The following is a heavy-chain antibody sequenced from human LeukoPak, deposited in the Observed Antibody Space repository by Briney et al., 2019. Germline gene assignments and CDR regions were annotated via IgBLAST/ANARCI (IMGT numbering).Heavy chain of an antibody. J-gene: IGHJ6*03. D-gene: IGHD6-13*01. Sequence: SETLSLTCIVSGGSNCMGSYYCRWIPQPAGDGLEWIGCIYARGSTIDNPSLKSRVTISVDTSKNQFSLKLSSVTAADTAVYYCARDLGLHSSSWSLVYYYYMDVWGKGTTVTVSS. CDR2: IYARGST. CDR3: ARDLGLHSSSWSLVYYYYMDV. CDR1: GGSNCMGSYY. V-gene: IGHV4-61*02.